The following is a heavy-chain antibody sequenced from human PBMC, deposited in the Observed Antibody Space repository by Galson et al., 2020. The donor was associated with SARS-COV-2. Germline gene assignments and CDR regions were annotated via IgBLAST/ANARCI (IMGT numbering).Heavy chain of an antibody. V-gene: IGHV3-30*02. Sequence: QAGGSLRLSCAASGFTLSSYGMHWVRQAPGKGLEWLALLRYDGSNEYYIDSVKGRFTISRDTPRNTLYLQMNSLRVEDTAVYYCARDTSTFDIWGQGTMVTVSS. CDR3: ARDTSTFDI. CDR1: GFTLSSYG. J-gene: IGHJ3*02. CDR2: LRYDGSNE. D-gene: IGHD2-2*01.